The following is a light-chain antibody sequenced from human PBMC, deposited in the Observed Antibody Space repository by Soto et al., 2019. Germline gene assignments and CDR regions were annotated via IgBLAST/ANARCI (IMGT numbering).Light chain of an antibody. Sequence: AIQMTQSPSSLSASVGDRVTITCRASQGIRNDLGWYQQKPGKAPKLLIYATSSLQSGVPSRFSGSGSGTDFTLTISSLQPEDFATYYCLHDYNYPWTFGQGTEVEIK. V-gene: IGKV1-6*01. CDR2: ATS. CDR3: LHDYNYPWT. CDR1: QGIRND. J-gene: IGKJ1*01.